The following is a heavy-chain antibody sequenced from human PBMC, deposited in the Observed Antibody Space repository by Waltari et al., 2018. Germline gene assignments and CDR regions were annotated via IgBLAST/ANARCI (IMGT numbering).Heavy chain of an antibody. Sequence: QVTLRESGPALVKPTQTLTLTCTFSGFSLSTSGMCVSWIRQPPGKAPEWLARIDWDDDKWYSTTLRARLTISKDTSKNQVVLRMTNMDPMDTATYFCGRLRESVNLLTGYVDYWGQGTPVTVSS. CDR1: GFSLSTSGMC. V-gene: IGHV2-70*15. D-gene: IGHD3-9*01. CDR3: GRLRESVNLLTGYVDY. CDR2: IDWDDDK. J-gene: IGHJ4*02.